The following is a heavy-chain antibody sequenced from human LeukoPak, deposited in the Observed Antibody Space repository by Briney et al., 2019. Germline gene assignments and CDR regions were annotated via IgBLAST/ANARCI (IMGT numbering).Heavy chain of an antibody. CDR1: GYTFTGYY. Sequence: ASVKVSCKASGYTFTGYYMHWVRQAPGQGLEWMGWINPNSGGTNYAQKLQGRVTMTRDTSISTAYMELSRLRSDDTAVYYCARGDKASTRANWFDPWGQGTLVTVSS. D-gene: IGHD2-2*01. CDR2: INPNSGGT. J-gene: IGHJ5*02. CDR3: ARGDKASTRANWFDP. V-gene: IGHV1-2*02.